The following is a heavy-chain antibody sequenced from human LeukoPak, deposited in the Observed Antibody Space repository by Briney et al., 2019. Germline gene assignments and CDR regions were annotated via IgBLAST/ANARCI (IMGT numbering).Heavy chain of an antibody. J-gene: IGHJ4*02. Sequence: PGGSLRLSCGASGFTFSSYAMSWVRQAPGKGLEWVSAISGSGGSTYYADSVKGRFTISRDNSKNTLYLQMNSLRAEDTAVYYCAKVYDSSGYYFNYRGQGTLVTVSS. CDR2: ISGSGGST. CDR1: GFTFSSYA. CDR3: AKVYDSSGYYFNY. D-gene: IGHD3-22*01. V-gene: IGHV3-23*01.